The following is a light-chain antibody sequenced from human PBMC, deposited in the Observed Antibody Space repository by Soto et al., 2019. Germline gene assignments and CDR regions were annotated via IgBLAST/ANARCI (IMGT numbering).Light chain of an antibody. CDR2: GAS. CDR1: QSVSSD. Sequence: EIVMTQSPGTLSVSPGERATLSCRASQSVSSDLAWYQQKPGQAPRLLIYGASTGASGIPARFSGSGSGTEFTLTISSLQSEDFAVYYCQHYNNWPPWTFGQGTKVEIK. V-gene: IGKV3-15*01. J-gene: IGKJ1*01. CDR3: QHYNNWPPWT.